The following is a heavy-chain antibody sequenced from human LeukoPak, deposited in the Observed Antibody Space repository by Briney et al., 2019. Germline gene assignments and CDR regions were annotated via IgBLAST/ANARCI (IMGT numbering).Heavy chain of an antibody. CDR2: IKSDGST. CDR1: GFTFIRYW. V-gene: IGHV3-74*01. D-gene: IGHD3-22*01. CDR3: ARAPAEIGGYYPEYFRH. Sequence: GGSLRLSCAASGFTFIRYWMHWVRQAPGKGLVWVSRIKSDGSTNYADSVRGRFTIYRDNAKNTVSLQMNSLRAEDKGVYYCARAPAEIGGYYPEYFRHWGQGTLVTVSS. J-gene: IGHJ1*01.